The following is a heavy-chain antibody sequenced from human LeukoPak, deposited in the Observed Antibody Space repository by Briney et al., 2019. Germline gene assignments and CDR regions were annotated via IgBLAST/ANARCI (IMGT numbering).Heavy chain of an antibody. CDR1: GGSISSGGYY. V-gene: IGHV4-30-2*01. CDR2: IYHSGST. CDR3: ARVQVSDRGPFDP. Sequence: SQTLSLTCTVSGGSISSGGYYWSWIRQPPGKGLEWIGYIYHSGSTYYKPSLKSRVTISVDRSKNQFSLKLSSVTAADTAVYYCARVQVSDRGPFDPWGQGTLVTVSS. J-gene: IGHJ5*02. D-gene: IGHD2-15*01.